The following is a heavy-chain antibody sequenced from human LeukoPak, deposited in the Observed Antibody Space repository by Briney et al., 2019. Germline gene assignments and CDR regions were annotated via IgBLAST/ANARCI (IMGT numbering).Heavy chain of an antibody. CDR2: ISGSGGST. CDR3: ARNTIFGVVIDY. D-gene: IGHD3-3*01. J-gene: IGHJ4*02. Sequence: PGGSLRLSCAASGFTFSSYAMSWVRQAPGKGLEWVSAISGSGGSTYYADSVKGRFTISRDNSKNTLYLQMNSLRAEDTAVYYCARNTIFGVVIDYWGQGTLVTVSS. CDR1: GFTFSSYA. V-gene: IGHV3-23*01.